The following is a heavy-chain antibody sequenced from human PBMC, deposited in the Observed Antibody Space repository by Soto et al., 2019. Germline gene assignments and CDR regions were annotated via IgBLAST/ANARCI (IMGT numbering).Heavy chain of an antibody. D-gene: IGHD3-3*01. Sequence: SESLSLTCTFSGGSISSSSYYWGWIRQPPGKGLEWIGSIYYSGSTYYNPSLKSRVTISVDTSKNQFSLKLSSVTAADTAVYYCARNPRSITIFGVVIGNWFDPWGQGTLVTVSS. V-gene: IGHV4-39*01. CDR2: IYYSGST. J-gene: IGHJ5*02. CDR1: GGSISSSSYY. CDR3: ARNPRSITIFGVVIGNWFDP.